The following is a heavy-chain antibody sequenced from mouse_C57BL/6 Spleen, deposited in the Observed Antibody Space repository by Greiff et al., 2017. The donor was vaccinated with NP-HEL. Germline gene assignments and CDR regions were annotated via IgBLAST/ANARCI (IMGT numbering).Heavy chain of an antibody. CDR1: GYTFTSYW. J-gene: IGHJ4*01. CDR3: AIEGFYDYDDAMDY. CDR2: IHPSDGDT. D-gene: IGHD2-4*01. V-gene: IGHV1-74*01. Sequence: VQLQQPGAELVKPGASVKVSCKASGYTFTSYWMHWVKQRPGQGLEWIGRIHPSDGDTNYNQKFKGKATLTVDKSSSTAYMQLSSLTSEDSAVYYCAIEGFYDYDDAMDYWGQGTSVTVSS.